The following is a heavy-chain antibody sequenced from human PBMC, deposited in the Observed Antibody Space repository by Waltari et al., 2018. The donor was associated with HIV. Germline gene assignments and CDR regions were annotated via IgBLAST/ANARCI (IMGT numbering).Heavy chain of an antibody. CDR1: GYSFGGSD. CDR2: ISFEGAKK. Sequence: QVRLVESGCGVVQPGRSLRLSREASGYSFGGSDMHWVRQTPDKGLEWVAGISFEGAKKNYIDSVKGRFTVSRDNSKNTMYLQMNNLRPDDTAVYYCARDLAYSSTWPSYWGQGTLVTVSS. CDR3: ARDLAYSSTWPSY. J-gene: IGHJ4*02. V-gene: IGHV3-30*03. D-gene: IGHD6-13*01.